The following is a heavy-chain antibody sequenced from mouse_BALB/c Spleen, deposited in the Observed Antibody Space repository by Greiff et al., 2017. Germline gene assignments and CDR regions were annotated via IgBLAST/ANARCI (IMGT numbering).Heavy chain of an antibody. Sequence: QVQLQQSGAELAKPGASVKMSCKASGYTFTSYWMHWVKQRPGQGLEWIGYINPSTGYTEYNQKFKDKATLTADKSSSTAYMQLSSLTSEDSAVYFCARLGGSSYWFAYWGQGTLVTVSA. CDR2: INPSTGYT. V-gene: IGHV1-7*01. CDR3: ARLGGSSYWFAY. CDR1: GYTFTSYW. J-gene: IGHJ3*01. D-gene: IGHD1-1*01.